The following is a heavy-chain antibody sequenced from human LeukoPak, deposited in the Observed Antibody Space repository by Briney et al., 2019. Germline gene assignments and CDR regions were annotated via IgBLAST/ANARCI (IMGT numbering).Heavy chain of an antibody. CDR3: ARDYYDSSGYSAEWFDP. Sequence: PSETLSLTCTVSGGSISNYYWNWIRQPPGKGLEWIGYVYYSGTTNYNPSLKSRVTVSVDTSKNLFFLKLSSVTAADTAVYYCARDYYDSSGYSAEWFDPWGQGTLVTVSS. J-gene: IGHJ5*02. V-gene: IGHV4-59*12. D-gene: IGHD3-22*01. CDR1: GGSISNYY. CDR2: VYYSGTT.